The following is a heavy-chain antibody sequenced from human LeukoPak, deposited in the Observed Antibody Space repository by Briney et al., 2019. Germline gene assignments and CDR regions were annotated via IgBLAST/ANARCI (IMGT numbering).Heavy chain of an antibody. CDR3: AKGFSGSYYSPLDY. CDR2: ISGDDGRT. V-gene: IGHV3-23*01. D-gene: IGHD3-10*01. Sequence: GGSLRLSCAASGFTFSSYAMTWVRQAPGKGLEWVSGISGDDGRTYYADSVKGRFTISRDNSKNALYLQMNSLRVEDTAVYYCAKGFSGSYYSPLDYWGQGTLVTVSS. J-gene: IGHJ4*02. CDR1: GFTFSSYA.